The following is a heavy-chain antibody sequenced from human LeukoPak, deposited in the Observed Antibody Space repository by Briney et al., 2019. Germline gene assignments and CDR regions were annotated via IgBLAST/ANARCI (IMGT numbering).Heavy chain of an antibody. J-gene: IGHJ4*02. CDR3: AXSRXIDGSFDY. D-gene: IGHD5-24*01. Sequence: GGSLRLSCAASGFTFSDYYMSWIRQAPGKGLEWVSGISWNSGSIGYADSVKGRFTISRDNAKNSLYLQMNSLRAEDTALYYCAXSRXIDGSFDYWGQGTLVTVSS. CDR2: ISWNSGSI. V-gene: IGHV3-9*01. CDR1: GFTFSDYY.